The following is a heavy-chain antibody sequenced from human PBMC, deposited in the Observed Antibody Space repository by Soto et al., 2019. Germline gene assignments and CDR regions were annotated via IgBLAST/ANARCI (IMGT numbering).Heavy chain of an antibody. CDR1: GYTFTSYY. J-gene: IGHJ4*02. V-gene: IGHV1-46*01. CDR3: ARGVKVLRYFDWLPGY. D-gene: IGHD3-9*01. Sequence: GASVKVSCKASGYTFTSYYMHWVRQAPGQGLEWMGIINPSGGSTGYAQKFQGRVTMTRDTSTSTVYMELSSLRSEDTAVYYCARGVKVLRYFDWLPGYWGQGTLVTVSS. CDR2: INPSGGST.